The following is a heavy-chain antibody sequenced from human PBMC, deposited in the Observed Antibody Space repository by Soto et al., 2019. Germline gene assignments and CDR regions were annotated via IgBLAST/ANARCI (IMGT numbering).Heavy chain of an antibody. D-gene: IGHD6-13*01. V-gene: IGHV1-18*01. Sequence: ASVKVSCKASGYTFTIYGISWVRQAPGQGLEWMGWISAYNGNTNYAQKLQGRVTMTTDTSTSTAYMELRSLRSDDTAVYYCAKGAGTPGYYYYGMDVWGQGTTVTVSS. CDR1: GYTFTIYG. CDR2: ISAYNGNT. J-gene: IGHJ6*02. CDR3: AKGAGTPGYYYYGMDV.